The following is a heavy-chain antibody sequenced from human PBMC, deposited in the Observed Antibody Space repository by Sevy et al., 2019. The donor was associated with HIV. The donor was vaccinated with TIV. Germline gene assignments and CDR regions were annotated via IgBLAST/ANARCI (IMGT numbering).Heavy chain of an antibody. V-gene: IGHV1-2*02. D-gene: IGHD6-19*01. CDR2: INPNTGGT. CDR3: VLVWRITVADGFDI. Sequence: ASVKVSCKASGYTFKGYYIHWVRQAPGQGLEWMGWINPNTGGTNSAQKFQDRVTMTRDASISTAYMELRGLRSDDTSMYYCVLVWRITVADGFDIWGQGTMVTVSS. CDR1: GYTFKGYY. J-gene: IGHJ3*02.